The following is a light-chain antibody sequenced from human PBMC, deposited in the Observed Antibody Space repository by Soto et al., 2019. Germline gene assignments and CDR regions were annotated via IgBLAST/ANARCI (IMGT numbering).Light chain of an antibody. J-gene: IGKJ4*01. CDR1: QHIKY. Sequence: DIQMTQSPSSLSASVGDRVTITCQSSQHIKYLNWYQQKPGKAPKLLIYGASTLQSGVPSRFSGSGSGTDFTLTISSLQPEDFATYYCQQLNKYPSTFGGGTKVDIK. CDR3: QQLNKYPST. CDR2: GAS. V-gene: IGKV1-9*01.